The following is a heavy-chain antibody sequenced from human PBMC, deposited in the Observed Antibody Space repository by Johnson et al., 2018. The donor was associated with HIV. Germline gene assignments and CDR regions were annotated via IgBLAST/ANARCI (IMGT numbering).Heavy chain of an antibody. J-gene: IGHJ3*02. Sequence: VQLVESGGNVVQPGRSLRLSCAASGFTFSSYGMHWVRQAPGKGLEWVSGINWNGATPGSADSVKGRFTISRDNAKNSLYLQMNSLTAEDTGLYYCAKDGDDGDGPDGTKGAFDIWGQGTMVTVSS. CDR3: AKDGDDGDGPDGTKGAFDI. CDR2: INWNGATP. D-gene: IGHD5-24*01. CDR1: GFTFSSYG. V-gene: IGHV3-20*04.